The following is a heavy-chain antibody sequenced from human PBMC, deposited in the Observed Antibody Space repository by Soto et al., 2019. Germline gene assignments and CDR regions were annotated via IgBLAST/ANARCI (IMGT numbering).Heavy chain of an antibody. J-gene: IGHJ4*02. V-gene: IGHV3-48*01. CDR2: ISSSSSTI. CDR3: ASLRLNFDWPSPFDY. Sequence: GGSLRLSCAASGFTFSSYSMNWVRQAPGKGLEWVSYISSSSSTIYYADSVKGRFTISRDNAKNSLYLQMNSLRAEDTAVYYCASLRLNFDWPSPFDYWGQGTLVTVSS. CDR1: GFTFSSYS. D-gene: IGHD3-9*01.